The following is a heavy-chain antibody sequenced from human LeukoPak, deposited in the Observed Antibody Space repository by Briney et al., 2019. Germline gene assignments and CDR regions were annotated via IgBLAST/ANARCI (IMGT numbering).Heavy chain of an antibody. CDR1: GVSIRSGSYY. D-gene: IGHD3-9*01. J-gene: IGHJ4*02. V-gene: IGHV4-61*02. CDR3: AREVSDYDILTGWIDY. CDR2: IYTSGTT. Sequence: SETLSLTCTVSGVSIRSGSYYWSWIRQPAGKGLEWIGRIYTSGTTNYNPSLKSRVTISVGTSKSQFSLKLNSVTAADTAVYYCAREVSDYDILTGWIDYWGQGALVSVSS.